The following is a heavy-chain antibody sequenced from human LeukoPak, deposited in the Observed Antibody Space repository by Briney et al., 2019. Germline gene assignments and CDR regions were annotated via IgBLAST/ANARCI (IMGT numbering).Heavy chain of an antibody. CDR2: IYSGGST. CDR1: GFTVSSNY. Sequence: PGGSLRLSCAASGFTVSSNYMSWVRQAPGKGLEWVSVIYSGGSTYYADSVKGRFTISRHNSKNMLYLQMNSLRAEDTAVYYCARCRGWSEYYFDYWGQGTLVTVSS. V-gene: IGHV3-53*04. D-gene: IGHD3-10*01. CDR3: ARCRGWSEYYFDY. J-gene: IGHJ4*02.